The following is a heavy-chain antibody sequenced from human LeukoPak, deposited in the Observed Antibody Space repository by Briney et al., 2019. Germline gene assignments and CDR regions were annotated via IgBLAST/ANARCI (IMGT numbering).Heavy chain of an antibody. Sequence: ASVKVSCKASGYTFTGYYMNWVRQAPGQGLEWMGWINSDRGFTKYAQKFQGRVTMTRDTSITTVYMDLTRLTSDDTAVYYCARNFDMKGFDPWGQGTRVSVSS. CDR1: GYTFTGYY. V-gene: IGHV1-2*02. J-gene: IGHJ5*02. CDR2: INSDRGFT. CDR3: ARNFDMKGFDP. D-gene: IGHD3-9*01.